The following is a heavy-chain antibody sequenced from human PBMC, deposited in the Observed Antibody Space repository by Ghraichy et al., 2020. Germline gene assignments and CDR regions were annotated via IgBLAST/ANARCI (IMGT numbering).Heavy chain of an antibody. D-gene: IGHD3-3*01. CDR2: INHSGST. V-gene: IGHV4-34*01. CDR1: GGSFSGYY. CDR3: ARGAFRRPRFLEWLSPNWFDP. Sequence: SETLSLTCAVYGGSFSGYYWSWIRQPPGKGLEWIGEINHSGSTNYNPSLKSRVTISVDTSKNQFSLKLSSVTAADTAVYYCARGAFRRPRFLEWLSPNWFDPWGQGTLVTVSS. J-gene: IGHJ5*02.